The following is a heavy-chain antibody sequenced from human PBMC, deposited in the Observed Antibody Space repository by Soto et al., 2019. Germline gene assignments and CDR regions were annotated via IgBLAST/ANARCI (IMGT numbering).Heavy chain of an antibody. V-gene: IGHV3-30*18. Sequence: QVQLVESGGGVVQPGRSLRLSCAASGFTFSSYGMHWVRQAPGKGLEWVAVISYDGSNKYYADSVKGRFTISRDNSKNTPYLQMNSLRAEDTAVYYCAKDRGSAMKIPDFDYWGQGTLVTVSS. CDR2: ISYDGSNK. J-gene: IGHJ4*02. CDR1: GFTFSSYG. CDR3: AKDRGSAMKIPDFDY. D-gene: IGHD2-2*01.